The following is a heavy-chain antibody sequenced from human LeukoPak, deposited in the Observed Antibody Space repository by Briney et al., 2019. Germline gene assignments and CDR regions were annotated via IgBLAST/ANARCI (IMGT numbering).Heavy chain of an antibody. CDR3: AADIVATQNFDY. CDR2: INPSSGGT. Sequence: GASVKVSCKASGYTFTGYYMHWVRQAPGQGLEWMGWINPSSGGTNYAQKFQGRVTMTRDTSISTAYMELSRLRSDDTAVYYCAADIVATQNFDYWGQGTLVTVSS. D-gene: IGHD5-12*01. V-gene: IGHV1-2*02. CDR1: GYTFTGYY. J-gene: IGHJ4*02.